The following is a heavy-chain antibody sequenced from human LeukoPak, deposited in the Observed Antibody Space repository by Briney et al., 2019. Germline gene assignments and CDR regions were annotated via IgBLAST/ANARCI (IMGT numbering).Heavy chain of an antibody. CDR2: ISDSGGST. CDR3: AKEGQQLVQSYFDY. J-gene: IGHJ4*02. D-gene: IGHD6-13*01. V-gene: IGHV3-23*01. Sequence: PGGSLRLSCAASGFTFSNYAMSWVRQAPGKGLEWVSAISDSGGSTYYADSVKGRFTISRDNSKNTLYLQMNSLRAEDTAVYYCAKEGQQLVQSYFDYWGQGTLVTVSS. CDR1: GFTFSNYA.